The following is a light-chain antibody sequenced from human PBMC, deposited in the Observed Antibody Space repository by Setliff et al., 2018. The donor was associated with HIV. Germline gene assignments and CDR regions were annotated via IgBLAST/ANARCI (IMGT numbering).Light chain of an antibody. CDR2: DVS. CDR1: SSDVGGYDH. Sequence: QSALAQPASVSGSPGQSIAISCTGTSSDVGGYDHVSWYQQYPGKAPKFMIYDVSKRPSGVSDRFSGSKSGNTASLTISGLQAEDEADYYCCSYADSNTFVFGTGTKATVL. J-gene: IGLJ1*01. CDR3: CSYADSNTFV. V-gene: IGLV2-23*02.